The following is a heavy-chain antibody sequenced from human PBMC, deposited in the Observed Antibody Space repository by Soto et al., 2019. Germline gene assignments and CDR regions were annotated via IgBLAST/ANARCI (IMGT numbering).Heavy chain of an antibody. CDR2: ISGSGGST. Sequence: EVQLLESGGGLVQPGGSLRLSCAASGFTFSSYAMSWVRQAPGKGLEWVSAISGSGGSTYYADSVKGRFTISRDNSKNTLYLQMNSLRAEDMAVYYCARNRGLLWFGELADYWGQGTLVTVSS. CDR1: GFTFSSYA. J-gene: IGHJ4*02. CDR3: ARNRGLLWFGELADY. V-gene: IGHV3-23*01. D-gene: IGHD3-10*01.